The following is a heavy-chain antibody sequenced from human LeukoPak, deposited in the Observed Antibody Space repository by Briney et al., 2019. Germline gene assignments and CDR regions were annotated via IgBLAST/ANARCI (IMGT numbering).Heavy chain of an antibody. Sequence: PGGSLRLSCAASGFTFSSYAMSWVRQAPGKGLEWVSAISGSGGSTYYADSVKGRFTISRDNSKNTLYLQMNSLRAEDTAVYYCAKDSEPGFTMIVVVITTFDYWGQGTLVTVSS. CDR3: AKDSEPGFTMIVVVITTFDY. D-gene: IGHD3-22*01. CDR2: ISGSGGST. V-gene: IGHV3-23*01. J-gene: IGHJ4*02. CDR1: GFTFSSYA.